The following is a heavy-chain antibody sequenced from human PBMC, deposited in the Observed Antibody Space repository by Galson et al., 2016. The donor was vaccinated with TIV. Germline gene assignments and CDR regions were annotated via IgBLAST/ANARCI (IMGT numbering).Heavy chain of an antibody. J-gene: IGHJ4*02. CDR2: IYYSGST. V-gene: IGHV4-59*08. D-gene: IGHD5-18*01. CDR3: ARLDTALDY. Sequence: SETLSLTCTVSGGSISNYYWSWIRQPPGKGLEWIGYIYYSGSTSYNPSLESRVAISLDTPKSQFSLKLNSVTAADTAVYYCARLDTALDYWGQGTLVTVSS. CDR1: GGSISNYY.